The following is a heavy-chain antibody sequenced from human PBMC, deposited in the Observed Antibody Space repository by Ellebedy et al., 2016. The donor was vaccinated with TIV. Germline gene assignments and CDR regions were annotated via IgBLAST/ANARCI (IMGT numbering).Heavy chain of an antibody. D-gene: IGHD2-15*01. V-gene: IGHV4-59*01. CDR2: IHYSGST. Sequence: GSLRLSXTVSGGSINNYYWSWVRQPPGKRLEWIGFIHYSGSTHYNPSLRSRITISLDTSTNRFSLKLNAVSAADTAVYFCARTTEGYGRRGEGSYSYYMDVWGKGITVTVS. CDR3: ARTTEGYGRRGEGSYSYYMDV. J-gene: IGHJ6*03. CDR1: GGSINNYY.